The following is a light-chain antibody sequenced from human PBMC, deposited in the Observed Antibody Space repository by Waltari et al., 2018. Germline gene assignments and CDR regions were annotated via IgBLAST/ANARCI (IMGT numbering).Light chain of an antibody. Sequence: TITCRASQRISSWWAWYQQKPGKAPKLLIYKASSLESGVPSRFSGSGSGTEFTLTISSLQPDDFATYYCQQYNSYPWTFGQGTKVEIK. J-gene: IGKJ1*01. V-gene: IGKV1-5*03. CDR3: QQYNSYPWT. CDR1: QRISSW. CDR2: KAS.